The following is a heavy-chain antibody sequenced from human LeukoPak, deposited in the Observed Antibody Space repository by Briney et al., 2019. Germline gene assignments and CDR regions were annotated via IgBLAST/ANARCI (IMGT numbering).Heavy chain of an antibody. CDR1: GGSINRSGYY. D-gene: IGHD6-13*01. CDR3: AKKARWAAADEYYFDY. CDR2: IYYSGTT. Sequence: SETLSLTCTVSGGSINRSGYYWGWIRQPPGKGLEWIGSIYYSGTTYYNPSLKSRVTISADTSKNQFSLKLNSVTAVDTAVYYCAKKARWAAADEYYFDYWGQGTLVTVSS. V-gene: IGHV4-39*01. J-gene: IGHJ4*02.